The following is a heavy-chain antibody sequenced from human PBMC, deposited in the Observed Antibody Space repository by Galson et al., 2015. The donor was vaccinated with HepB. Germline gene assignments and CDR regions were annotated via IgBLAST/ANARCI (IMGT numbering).Heavy chain of an antibody. CDR3: ARAAVAGTADY. J-gene: IGHJ4*02. CDR2: INSDGSSA. CDR1: GFTFSGYW. Sequence: SLRLSCAASGFTFSGYWMHWVRQAPGRGLVWVSHINSDGSSATYADSVKGRFTISRDNAKNTLYLQMNSLRVEDTAVYYCARAAVAGTADYWGQGILVTVSS. V-gene: IGHV3-74*01. D-gene: IGHD6-19*01.